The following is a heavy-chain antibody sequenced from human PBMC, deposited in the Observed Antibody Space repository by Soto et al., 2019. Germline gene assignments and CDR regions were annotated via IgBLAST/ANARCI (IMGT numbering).Heavy chain of an antibody. CDR1: GFTFTRYS. CDR3: ARDAYYYGSGSPWYSYGMDV. Sequence: PGGSLRLSCAASGFTFTRYSMNWVRQAPGKGLEWVSSISSTTNYIYYADSVKGRFTISRDNAKNSLYLQMNSLRAEDTAVYYCARDAYYYGSGSPWYSYGMDVWGQGTTVTVSS. D-gene: IGHD3-10*01. V-gene: IGHV3-21*04. J-gene: IGHJ6*02. CDR2: ISSTTNYI.